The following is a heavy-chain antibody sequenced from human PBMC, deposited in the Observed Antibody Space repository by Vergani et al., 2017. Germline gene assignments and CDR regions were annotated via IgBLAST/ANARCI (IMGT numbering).Heavy chain of an antibody. CDR3: ARAPFRITAAEDYAFDV. V-gene: IGHV1-8*02. CDR1: GYTLNTYD. D-gene: IGHD6-13*01. J-gene: IGHJ3*01. CDR2: MNPNSGNT. Sequence: QVQLVQSGAEVKEPGGSVQVSCKASGYTLNTYDINWVGQAAGQGLEWMGWMNPNSGNTGYAQKFQGRVTMTSITSIGTAYMELSGLTSDDTAVYYCARAPFRITAAEDYAFDVWGQGTLVTVSS.